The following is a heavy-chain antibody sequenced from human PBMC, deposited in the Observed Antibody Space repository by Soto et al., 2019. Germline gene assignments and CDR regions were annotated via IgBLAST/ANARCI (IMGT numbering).Heavy chain of an antibody. D-gene: IGHD1-1*01. CDR3: ARATGTLRSRNCDY. Sequence: SETLSLTFYVSGGSISTVGHYWTWIRQPPGKGLEWIGSIYHTGSTYYSKSLRSRLTMSVDTSKGQFSLRLSSVTAADTAVYYCARATGTLRSRNCDYWGQGSLVTVS. V-gene: IGHV4-31*03. CDR2: IYHTGST. J-gene: IGHJ4*02. CDR1: GGSISTVGHY.